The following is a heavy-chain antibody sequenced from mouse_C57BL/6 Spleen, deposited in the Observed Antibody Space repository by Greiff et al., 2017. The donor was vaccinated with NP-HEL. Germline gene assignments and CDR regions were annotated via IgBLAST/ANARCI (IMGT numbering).Heavy chain of an antibody. J-gene: IGHJ1*03. CDR3: ARGNDRYFDV. Sequence: QVQLQQSGPELVKPGASVKISCKASGYAFSSSWMNWVKQRPGKGLEWIGRIYPGDGDTNYNGKFKGKATLTADKSSSTAYMQLSSLTSEDSAVYFCARGNDRYFDVWGTGTTVTVSS. V-gene: IGHV1-82*01. CDR1: GYAFSSSW. CDR2: IYPGDGDT. D-gene: IGHD2-3*01.